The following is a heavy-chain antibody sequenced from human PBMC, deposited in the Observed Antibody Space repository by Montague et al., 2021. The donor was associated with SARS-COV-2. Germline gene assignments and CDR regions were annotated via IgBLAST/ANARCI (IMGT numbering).Heavy chain of an antibody. J-gene: IGHJ3*02. CDR3: ARRRRKLLPVATTFGGFDI. D-gene: IGHD5-12*01. Sequence: SETLSLTCTVSGGSISSYSWCWIRQPPGQGLELVGYIYYSASTNYNPSLTRRVTISVVTSTNHSSLKLSSVTAADTAVYYCARRRRKLLPVATTFGGFDIWGQGTMVTVSS. CDR1: GGSISSYS. V-gene: IGHV4-59*08. CDR2: IYYSAST.